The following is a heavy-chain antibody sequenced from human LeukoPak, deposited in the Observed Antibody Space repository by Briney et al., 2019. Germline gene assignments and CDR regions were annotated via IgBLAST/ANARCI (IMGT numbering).Heavy chain of an antibody. CDR2: IFYSGRT. Sequence: SETLSLTCTVSGASIGGSNYYWGWVRQPPGMGLEWIGSIFYSGRTYFNPSLKRRVTISVDTSKNQFSLRLSSVTAADAAVYYCARHEEEDGRNAKTCWYWVQGTVVTVSS. V-gene: IGHV4-39*01. CDR1: GASIGGSNYY. J-gene: IGHJ4*02. D-gene: IGHD5-24*01. CDR3: ARHEEEDGRNAKTCWY.